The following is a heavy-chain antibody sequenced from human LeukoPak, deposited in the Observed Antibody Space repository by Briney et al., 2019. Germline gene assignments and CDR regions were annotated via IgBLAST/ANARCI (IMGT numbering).Heavy chain of an antibody. D-gene: IGHD1-26*01. Sequence: ASVKVSCKASGYTFTSYGISWVRQAPGQGLEWMGWISAYNGNTSYAQKVQGRVTMTTDTSTSTAYMALRSLRSDDTAVYYCAGVGATDHRYYYYGMDVWGQGTTVTVSS. V-gene: IGHV1-18*01. CDR1: GYTFTSYG. J-gene: IGHJ6*02. CDR2: ISAYNGNT. CDR3: AGVGATDHRYYYYGMDV.